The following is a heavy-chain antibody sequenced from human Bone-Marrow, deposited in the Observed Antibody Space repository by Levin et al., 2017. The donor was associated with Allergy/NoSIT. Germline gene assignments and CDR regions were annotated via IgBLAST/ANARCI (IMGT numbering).Heavy chain of an antibody. Sequence: PGGSLRLSCAASGFTFSAYEMNWVRQTPGKGLTPGKGLEWVSTISGSGSSVWDPDSVKGRFTISRDNARNLLFLQMNSLRAEDTAVYYCARRVRRYFDYWGQGTLVTVSS. CDR2: ISGSGSSV. V-gene: IGHV3-48*03. CDR3: ARRVRRYFDY. J-gene: IGHJ4*02. CDR1: GFTFSAYE.